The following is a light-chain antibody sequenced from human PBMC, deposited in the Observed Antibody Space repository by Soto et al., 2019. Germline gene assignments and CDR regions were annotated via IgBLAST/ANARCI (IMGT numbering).Light chain of an antibody. J-gene: IGLJ1*01. V-gene: IGLV1-47*01. CDR2: RNN. CDR1: SSNIGSNY. CDR3: AAWDDSLSGNYV. Sequence: QSVLAQPPSVYGTPGQGVTISCSESSSNIGSNYVYWYQQLPGTAPKLLIYRNNQRPSGVPDRFSGSKSGTSASLAISGLRSEDEADYYCAAWDDSLSGNYVFGTGTKVTVL.